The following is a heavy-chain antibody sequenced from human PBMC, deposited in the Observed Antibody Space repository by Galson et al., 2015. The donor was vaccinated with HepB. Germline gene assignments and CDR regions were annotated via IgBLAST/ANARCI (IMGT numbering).Heavy chain of an antibody. V-gene: IGHV3-33*01. D-gene: IGHD3-10*01. J-gene: IGHJ4*02. CDR3: ARARYGSGSYPLYY. CDR1: GFTFSSYG. CDR2: IWYDGSNK. Sequence: SLRLSCAASGFTFSSYGMHWVRQAPGKGLEWVAVIWYDGSNKYYADSVKGRFTISRDNSKNTLYLQMNSLRAEDTAVYYCARARYGSGSYPLYYWGQGTLVTVSS.